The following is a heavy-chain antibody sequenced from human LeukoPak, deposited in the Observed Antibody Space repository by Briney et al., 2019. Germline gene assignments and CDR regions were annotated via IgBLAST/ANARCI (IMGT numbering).Heavy chain of an antibody. CDR2: ISGSGDRT. CDR3: ARGGTNYYMDV. J-gene: IGHJ6*03. Sequence: GGSLRLCCTASGFTFNSYAMSWVRQAPGKGLEWVSAISGSGDRTFYADSVKGRLTISRDNSKNTLYLQLNTVRAEDTALYYCARGGTNYYMDVWGNGTTVTVSS. V-gene: IGHV3-23*01. CDR1: GFTFNSYA.